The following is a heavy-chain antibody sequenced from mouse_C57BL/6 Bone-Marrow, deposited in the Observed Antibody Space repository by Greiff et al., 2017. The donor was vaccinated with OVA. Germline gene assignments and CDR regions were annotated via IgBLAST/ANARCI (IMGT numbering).Heavy chain of an antibody. D-gene: IGHD2-12*01. Sequence: QVQLQQPGAELVMPGASVKLSCKASGYTFTSYWMHWVKQRPGQGLEWIGEIDPSASYTNYNQKFKGKFTLTVDKAASTAYMQLSSLKSEDTAVYYCALRSNDVNYNAMDYWGQGTSVTVSS. CDR2: IDPSASYT. CDR1: GYTFTSYW. CDR3: ALRSNDVNYNAMDY. V-gene: IGHV1-69*01. J-gene: IGHJ4*01.